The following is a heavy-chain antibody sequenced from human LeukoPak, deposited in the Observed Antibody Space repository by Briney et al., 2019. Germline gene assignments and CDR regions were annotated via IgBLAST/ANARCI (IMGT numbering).Heavy chain of an antibody. CDR1: GFTVDNYA. Sequence: GRSLRLSCAASGFTVDNYAMHWVRQAPGKGLEWVSGISWNSGSIGYADSVKGRFTISRDNAKNSLYLQMNSLRPEDTALYCCTRSGYYGSGSHGDYWGQGTLVTVSS. CDR3: TRSGYYGSGSHGDY. J-gene: IGHJ4*02. CDR2: ISWNSGSI. D-gene: IGHD3-10*01. V-gene: IGHV3-9*01.